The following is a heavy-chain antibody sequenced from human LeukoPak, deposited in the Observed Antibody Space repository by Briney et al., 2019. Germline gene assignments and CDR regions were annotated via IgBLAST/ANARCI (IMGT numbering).Heavy chain of an antibody. D-gene: IGHD3-3*01. CDR3: AHSGVGPGDY. J-gene: IGHJ4*02. CDR2: IYWDDDK. V-gene: IGHV2-5*02. Sequence: ESGPTLAKPTQTLTLTCTFSGFSLTTRGVAVGWIRQTPGKVLEWLALIYWDDDKRYSPSLKSRLTITKDTAKDQVVLTMTNMDPVDTATYYCAHSGVGPGDYWGQGTLVTVSS. CDR1: GFSLTTRGVA.